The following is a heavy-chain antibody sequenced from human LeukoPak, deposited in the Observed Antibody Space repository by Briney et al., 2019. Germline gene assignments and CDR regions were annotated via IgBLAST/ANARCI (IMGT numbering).Heavy chain of an antibody. D-gene: IGHD6-6*01. J-gene: IGHJ4*02. Sequence: SETLSLTCAVYGGSFSGYYWSWIRQPPGKGLEWIGEINHSGSTNYNPSLKSRVTISVDTSKNQFSLKLSSVTAADTAVYYCASSYYSSPYYFDYWGQGTLVTVSS. CDR2: INHSGST. CDR1: GGSFSGYY. CDR3: ASSYYSSPYYFDY. V-gene: IGHV4-34*01.